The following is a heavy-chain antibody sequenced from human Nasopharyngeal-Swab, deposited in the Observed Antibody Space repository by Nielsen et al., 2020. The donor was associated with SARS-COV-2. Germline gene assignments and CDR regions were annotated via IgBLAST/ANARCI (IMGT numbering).Heavy chain of an antibody. CDR1: GGSISSYY. CDR3: ARAPNYILYYFDY. D-gene: IGHD3-10*01. J-gene: IGHJ4*02. V-gene: IGHV4-59*01. Sequence: GSLRLSCTVSGGSISSYYWSWIRQPPGKGLEWIGYIYYSGSTNYNPSLKSRVTISVDTSKNQFSLKLSSVTAADTAVYYCARAPNYILYYFDYWGQGTLVTVSS. CDR2: IYYSGST.